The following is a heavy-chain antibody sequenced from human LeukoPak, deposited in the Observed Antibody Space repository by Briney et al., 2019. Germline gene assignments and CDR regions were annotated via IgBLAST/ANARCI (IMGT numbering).Heavy chain of an antibody. V-gene: IGHV3-53*01. Sequence: PGGSLRLSCAASGFTVINNYMTWVRQAPGKGLDWVSVIYNDGNTHYADSVRGRFTISRDFSKNSVYLQMNSLRAEDTAVYYCARVNFGDFGSGSLDHWGQGTLVTVSS. CDR2: IYNDGNT. D-gene: IGHD3-10*01. CDR1: GFTVINNY. CDR3: ARVNFGDFGSGSLDH. J-gene: IGHJ4*02.